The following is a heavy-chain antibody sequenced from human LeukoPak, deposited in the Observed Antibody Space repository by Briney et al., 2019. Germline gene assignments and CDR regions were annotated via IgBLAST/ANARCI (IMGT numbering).Heavy chain of an antibody. D-gene: IGHD5-18*01. CDR2: ISGSGGST. V-gene: IGHV3-23*01. CDR3: AKSGIQLWLFSDFDY. J-gene: IGHJ4*02. CDR1: GFTFSSYA. Sequence: PGGSLRLSCAASGFTFSSYAMSWVRQAPGKGLEWVSAISGSGGSTYYADSVKGRFTISRDNSKNTLYLQMNSLRAEDTAVYYCAKSGIQLWLFSDFDYWGQGTLVTVSS.